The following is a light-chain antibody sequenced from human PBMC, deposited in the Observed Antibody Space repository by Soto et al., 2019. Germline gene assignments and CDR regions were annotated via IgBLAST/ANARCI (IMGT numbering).Light chain of an antibody. J-gene: IGLJ1*01. Sequence: QSVLTQAPSVSATPGQTVTISCSGSSSNIGSNAINWYQQLPGTAPKLLIFNNNQRPSGVPDRFSGSKSGASASLAISGLQSEDEGDYYCAAWADSLNVLYVLGTGTKVTVL. CDR2: NNN. CDR1: SSNIGSNA. V-gene: IGLV1-44*01. CDR3: AAWADSLNVLYV.